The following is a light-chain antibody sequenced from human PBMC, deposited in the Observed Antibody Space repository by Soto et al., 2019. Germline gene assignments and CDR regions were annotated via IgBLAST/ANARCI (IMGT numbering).Light chain of an antibody. J-gene: IGKJ3*01. V-gene: IGKV3-20*01. CDR1: QSVRNNY. Sequence: EIVLTQSPGTLSLSPGERATLSCRASQSVRNNYLAWYQQQPGQAPRLLIYGTSTRDTGIPDRFSGSGSGTDFTLTISRLEPEVFAVYYWQQYGSSYTFGPGTKVEIK. CDR2: GTS. CDR3: QQYGSSYT.